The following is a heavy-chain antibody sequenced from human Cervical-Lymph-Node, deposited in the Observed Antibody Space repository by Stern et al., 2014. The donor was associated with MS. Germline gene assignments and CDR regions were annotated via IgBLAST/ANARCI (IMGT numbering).Heavy chain of an antibody. Sequence: QVQLQESGPGLVKPSETLSLTCTVSGGSIRTFSWSWIRQPPGRGLEWIGCVYYNGTTTHNPSLKSRVTMSVDTSKSQLSLRLHSVTAADTAVYCCARHSVGVKDFDSWGQGTLVTVSS. CDR1: GGSIRTFS. CDR2: VYYNGTT. V-gene: IGHV4-59*01. J-gene: IGHJ4*02. CDR3: ARHSVGVKDFDS. D-gene: IGHD4-23*01.